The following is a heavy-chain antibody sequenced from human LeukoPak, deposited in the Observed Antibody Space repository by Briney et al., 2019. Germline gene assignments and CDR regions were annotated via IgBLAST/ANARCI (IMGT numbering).Heavy chain of an antibody. D-gene: IGHD3-10*01. CDR2: MNPNSGNT. Sequence: PGRSLRLSCAASGYTFTSYGISWVRQATGQGLEWMGWMNPNSGNTGYAQKFQGRVTMTRNTSISTAYMELSSLRSEDTAVYYCARGLETMVRGVVVDYWGQGTLVTVSS. CDR3: ARGLETMVRGVVVDY. J-gene: IGHJ4*02. V-gene: IGHV1-8*02. CDR1: GYTFTSYG.